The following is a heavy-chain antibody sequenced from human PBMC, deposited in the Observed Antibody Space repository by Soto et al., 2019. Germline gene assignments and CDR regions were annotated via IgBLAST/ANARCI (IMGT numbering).Heavy chain of an antibody. CDR1: GGSISSDDYY. J-gene: IGHJ6*02. D-gene: IGHD3-9*01. V-gene: IGHV4-30-4*01. Sequence: QVRLQESGPGLVKPSQTLSLTCTVSGGSISSDDYYWSWIRQPPGKGLEWIGYIYHSGRTYYNPSLKSRMTISVDTSKNQFSLRLGSVTAADTAVYYCASILRYFDWLSGGGYYYGLDVWGQGATVTVSS. CDR3: ASILRYFDWLSGGGYYYGLDV. CDR2: IYHSGRT.